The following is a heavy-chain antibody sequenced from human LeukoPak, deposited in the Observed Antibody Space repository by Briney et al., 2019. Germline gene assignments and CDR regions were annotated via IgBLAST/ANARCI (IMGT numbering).Heavy chain of an antibody. CDR1: GGSISSYY. CDR3: ARVYSSGWYANFDY. J-gene: IGHJ4*02. Sequence: SETLSLTCTVSGGSISSYYWSWIRQPPGKGLEWIGYIYYSGSTNYNPSLKSRVTISVDTSKNQFSLKLSSVTAADTAVYYCARVYSSGWYANFDYWGQGTLATVSS. CDR2: IYYSGST. V-gene: IGHV4-59*01. D-gene: IGHD6-19*01.